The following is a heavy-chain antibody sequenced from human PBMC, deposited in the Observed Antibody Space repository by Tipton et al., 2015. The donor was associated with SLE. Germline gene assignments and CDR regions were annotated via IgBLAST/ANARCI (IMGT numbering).Heavy chain of an antibody. CDR1: GGSITSSSYY. V-gene: IGHV4-39*07. D-gene: IGHD5-18*01. CDR3: AKMDTAMVIES. CDR2: FFYSEST. J-gene: IGHJ4*02. Sequence: TLSLTCTVSGGSITSSSYYWGWIRQPPGKGLEWIGSFFYSESTYYYIPSLKSRITMFLDTSKNQFSLSLSSVTAADTGMYYCAKMDTAMVIESWGQGTLVTVSS.